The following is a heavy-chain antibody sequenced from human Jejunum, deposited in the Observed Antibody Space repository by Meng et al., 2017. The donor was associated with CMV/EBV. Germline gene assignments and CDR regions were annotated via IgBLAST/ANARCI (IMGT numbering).Heavy chain of an antibody. D-gene: IGHD2-2*01. CDR1: A. J-gene: IGHJ4*02. V-gene: IGHV3-30-3*01. CDR2: ISYDGNKK. CDR3: VRDRGGLGYCSRTSCYLGFDY. Sequence: ALHWVRQAPGKGLEWVAVISYDGNKKYYADSVKGRFTISRDNSKNTPYLQMNSLRAEDTAVYYCVRDRGGLGYCSRTSCYLGFDYWGQGTLVTVSS.